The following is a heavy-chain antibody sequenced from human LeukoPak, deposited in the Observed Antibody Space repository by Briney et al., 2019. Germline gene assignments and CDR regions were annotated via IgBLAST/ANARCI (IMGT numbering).Heavy chain of an antibody. CDR2: FNPRWGNA. CDR1: GYTFTSYS. Sequence: ASVEVSCKGSGYTFTSYSIHWVRHGFGQGLEWVGLFNPRWGNATYAPQFLGRVSMTGDTSTRTLYMELRDLRYDDTAIYFCARENYYDWTGYSIDFWGQGTQVTVSS. V-gene: IGHV1-46*01. CDR3: ARENYYDWTGYSIDF. J-gene: IGHJ4*02. D-gene: IGHD3/OR15-3a*01.